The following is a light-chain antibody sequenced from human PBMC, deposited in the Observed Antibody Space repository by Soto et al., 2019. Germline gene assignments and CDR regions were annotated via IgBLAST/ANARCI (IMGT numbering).Light chain of an antibody. V-gene: IGKV2-28*01. CDR2: LGS. Sequence: DTVMTQSPLSLPVTPGEPASISCRSSQSLLHSNGYNYLDWYLQKPGQSPQLLIYLGSNRASGVLDRFSGSGSGTDFTLKISRVEAEDVGVYYCMQALQTRNTFGQGTKLEIK. J-gene: IGKJ2*01. CDR1: QSLLHSNGYNY. CDR3: MQALQTRNT.